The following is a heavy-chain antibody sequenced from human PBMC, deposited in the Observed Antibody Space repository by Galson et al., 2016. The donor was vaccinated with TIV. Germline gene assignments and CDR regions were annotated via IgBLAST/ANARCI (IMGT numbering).Heavy chain of an antibody. CDR3: ARVSDYYRAGRYYNVLGY. Sequence: SVKVSCKASGGTFSNYAISWVRQAPGQGLEWMGGIIPIFAIAKYAQKFQGRVTITAGESTSTAYMELSSLRSEDTAVYYCARVSDYYRAGRYYNVLGYLGQGTLVTVSS. CDR2: IIPIFAIA. J-gene: IGHJ4*02. D-gene: IGHD3-10*01. CDR1: GGTFSNYA. V-gene: IGHV1-69*13.